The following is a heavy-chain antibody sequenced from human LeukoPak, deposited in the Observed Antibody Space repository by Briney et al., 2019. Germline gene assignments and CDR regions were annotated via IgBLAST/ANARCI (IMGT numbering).Heavy chain of an antibody. Sequence: GGSLRLSCAASGFTFSSYAMSWVRQAPGKGLEWVANIKQDGSEKYYVDSVKGRFTISRDNAKNSLYLQMNSLRAEDTAVYYCAVTVQDCSSTSCPFDYWGQGTLVTVSS. CDR1: GFTFSSYA. CDR3: AVTVQDCSSTSCPFDY. D-gene: IGHD2-2*01. V-gene: IGHV3-7*01. J-gene: IGHJ4*02. CDR2: IKQDGSEK.